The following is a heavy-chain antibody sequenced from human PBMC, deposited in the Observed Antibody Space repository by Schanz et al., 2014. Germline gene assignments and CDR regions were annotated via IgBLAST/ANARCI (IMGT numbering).Heavy chain of an antibody. CDR1: GFSVITHY. CDR3: AKDGVEAVATV. Sequence: EQLVESGGGLIQPGGSLRLSCAASGFSVITHYMTWVRQAPGKGLEWVSIMFPGGNTYYADSVKGRFTISRDNSKNTLFLQMNSLRAEDTAVYYCAKDGVEAVATVWGQGILVTVSS. D-gene: IGHD5-12*01. J-gene: IGHJ4*02. V-gene: IGHV3-66*01. CDR2: MFPGGNT.